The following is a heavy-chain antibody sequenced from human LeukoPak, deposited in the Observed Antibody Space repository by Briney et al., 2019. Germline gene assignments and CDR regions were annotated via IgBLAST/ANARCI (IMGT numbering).Heavy chain of an antibody. D-gene: IGHD4-11*01. V-gene: IGHV3-7*01. CDR3: ARKESNYVTHFDY. J-gene: IGHJ4*02. CDR1: GFTFSTYY. Sequence: GGSLRLSCAASGFTFSTYYMRWVRQAPGKGLEWVANIKQDGSDKSYVDSVKGRFTISRDNAKNSLYLQMNSLRAEDTAVYYCARKESNYVTHFDYWGQGTLVTVSS. CDR2: IKQDGSDK.